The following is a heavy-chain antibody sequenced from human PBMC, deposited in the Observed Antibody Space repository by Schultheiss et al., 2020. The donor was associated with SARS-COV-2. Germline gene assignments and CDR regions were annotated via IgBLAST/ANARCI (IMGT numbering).Heavy chain of an antibody. CDR2: IWYDGSNK. Sequence: GESLKISCAASGFTFSSYGMHWVRQAPGKGLEWVAVIWYDGSNKYYADSVKGRFTISRDNSKNTLYLQMNSLRPEDTAIYFCARAHCTNGICYHLDSWGQGTQVTVSS. J-gene: IGHJ4*02. V-gene: IGHV3-33*01. CDR1: GFTFSSYG. CDR3: ARAHCTNGICYHLDS. D-gene: IGHD2-8*01.